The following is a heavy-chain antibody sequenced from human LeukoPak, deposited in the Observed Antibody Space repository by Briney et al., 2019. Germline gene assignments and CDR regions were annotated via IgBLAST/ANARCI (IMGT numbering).Heavy chain of an antibody. D-gene: IGHD6-13*01. V-gene: IGHV3-9*01. CDR3: ALDSSNEGYFDY. Sequence: GGSLRLSCAASGFTFDDYAMHWVRQAPGKGLEWVSGISWNSGSIGYADTVKGRFTISRDNAKNSLYLQMNSLRAEDTALYYCALDSSNEGYFDYWGQGTLVTVSS. J-gene: IGHJ4*02. CDR1: GFTFDDYA. CDR2: ISWNSGSI.